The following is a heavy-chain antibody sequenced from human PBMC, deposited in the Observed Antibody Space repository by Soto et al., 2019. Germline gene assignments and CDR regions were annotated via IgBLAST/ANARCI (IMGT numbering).Heavy chain of an antibody. J-gene: IGHJ5*02. V-gene: IGHV3-74*01. CDR1: GFPFSSSW. CDR2: ISSDGSST. Sequence: PGGSLRLSCAASGFPFSSSWMHWVRQAPGKGLVWVSLISSDGSSTNYADSVKGRFTISRDNAKNTLYFQMSSLRPEDTAVYYCVKDLSSYDFWSGYYFSPNWFDPWGQGTLVTVSS. CDR3: VKDLSSYDFWSGYYFSPNWFDP. D-gene: IGHD3-3*01.